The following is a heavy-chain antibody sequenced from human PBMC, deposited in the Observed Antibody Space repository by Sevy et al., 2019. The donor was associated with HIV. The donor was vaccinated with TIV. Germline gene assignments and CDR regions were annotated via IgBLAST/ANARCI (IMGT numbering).Heavy chain of an antibody. CDR3: ARSVYGSGTYLNDY. CDR1: GYYFTGYY. CDR2: IHPNGGGT. D-gene: IGHD3-10*01. J-gene: IGHJ4*02. Sequence: ASVKVSCKASGYYFTGYYVHWVRQAPGQGLEWMGWIHPNGGGTNIGQKFHGRVTMSRDTSITTAYMELTRLRSNDTGVYFCARSVYGSGTYLNDYWGQGTLVTVSS. V-gene: IGHV1-2*02.